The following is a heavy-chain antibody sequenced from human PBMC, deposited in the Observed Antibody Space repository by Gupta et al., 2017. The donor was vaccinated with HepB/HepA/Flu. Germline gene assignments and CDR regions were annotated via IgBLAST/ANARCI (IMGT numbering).Heavy chain of an antibody. CDR1: GYTFTSYD. J-gene: IGHJ6*03. V-gene: IGHV1-8*03. Sequence: QVQLVQSGAEVKKPGASVKVSCKASGYTFTSYDINWVRQATGQGLEWMGWMNPNSGNTGYAQKFQGRVTITRNTSISTAYMELSSLRSEDTAVYYCARVNSLGSGSYAYYYYYYMDVWGKGTTVTVSS. D-gene: IGHD3-10*01. CDR2: MNPNSGNT. CDR3: ARVNSLGSGSYAYYYYYYMDV.